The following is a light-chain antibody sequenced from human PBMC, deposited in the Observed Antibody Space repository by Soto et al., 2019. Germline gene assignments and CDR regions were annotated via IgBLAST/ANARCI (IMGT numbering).Light chain of an antibody. CDR2: DAS. CDR3: QQYGSTPLT. Sequence: EIVLKQSPDTLSLSPGERATLSCRASQSVRSNYVAWYQQKPGQAPRFLIYDASSRATGIPDRFSGSGSGTDFALTISRLEPEDFAVYYCQQYGSTPLTFGGGTKVDI. V-gene: IGKV3-20*01. J-gene: IGKJ4*01. CDR1: QSVRSNY.